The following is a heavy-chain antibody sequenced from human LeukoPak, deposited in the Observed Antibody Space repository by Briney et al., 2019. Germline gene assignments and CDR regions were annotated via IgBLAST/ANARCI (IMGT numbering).Heavy chain of an antibody. V-gene: IGHV3-23*01. CDR1: GFTFSRYA. CDR3: AKDRIGDYDSSGYYYEGFDY. CDR2: ISGSGGSP. Sequence: GGSLRLSCAASGFTFSRYAMRWVRQAPGKGLEGVSAISGSGGSPYYADSVKGRFTIPRDNSKNTLYLQMNSLRAEDTAVYYWAKDRIGDYDSSGYYYEGFDYWGQGTLVTVSS. J-gene: IGHJ4*02. D-gene: IGHD3-22*01.